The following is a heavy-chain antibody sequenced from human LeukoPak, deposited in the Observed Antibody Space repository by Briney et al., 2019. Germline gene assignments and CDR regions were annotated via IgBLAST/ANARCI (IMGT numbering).Heavy chain of an antibody. CDR1: GGSISSYY. D-gene: IGHD3-22*01. CDR3: ARVQRSSGYYSLRDYYGMDV. CDR2: IYASGNT. Sequence: SETLSLTCTVSGGSISSYYWSWVRQPAGKGLEWIGRIYASGNTNYNPSLKGRVTMTVDTSKNQFSLKLSSVTAADTAVYYCARVQRSSGYYSLRDYYGMDVWGQGTTVTVSS. V-gene: IGHV4-4*07. J-gene: IGHJ6*02.